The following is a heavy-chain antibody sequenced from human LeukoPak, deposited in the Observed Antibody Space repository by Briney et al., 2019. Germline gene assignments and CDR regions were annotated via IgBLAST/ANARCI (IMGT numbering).Heavy chain of an antibody. CDR2: INHSGST. CDR3: ARSVYSTPTLVGATLGY. Sequence: ASETLSLTCAVYGGSFSGYYWSWIRQPPGKGLEWVGEINHSGSTNYNPSLKSRVTMSVDTSKEQVSLKLSSVPAADTAVYYCARSVYSTPTLVGATLGYWGQGTLVTVSS. CDR1: GGSFSGYY. J-gene: IGHJ4*02. V-gene: IGHV4-34*01. D-gene: IGHD1-26*01.